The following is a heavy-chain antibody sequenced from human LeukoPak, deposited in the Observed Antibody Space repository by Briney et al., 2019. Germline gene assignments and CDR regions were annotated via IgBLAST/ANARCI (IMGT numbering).Heavy chain of an antibody. CDR1: GGSISSTNW. Sequence: SETLSLTCGVSGGSISSTNWWGWVRQPPGQGLGWIGENSLSGLTNSIPSVTCRVTMSLAKSKTHLSLNLTSVTAADTAVYYCSRESGAFSPFGYWDQATLATVSS. V-gene: IGHV4-4*02. D-gene: IGHD1-26*01. J-gene: IGHJ4*02. CDR3: SRESGAFSPFGY. CDR2: NSLSGLT.